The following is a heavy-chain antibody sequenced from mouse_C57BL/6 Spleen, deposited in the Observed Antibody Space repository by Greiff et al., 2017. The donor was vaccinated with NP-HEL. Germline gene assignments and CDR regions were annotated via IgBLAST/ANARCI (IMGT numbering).Heavy chain of an antibody. Sequence: QVHVKQPGAELVKPGASVKMSCKASGYTFTSYWITWVKQRPGQGLEWIGDIYPGSGSTNYNEKFKSKATLTVDTSSSTAYMQLSSLTSEDSAVYYCARGNWDGYYFDYWGQGTTLTVSS. CDR3: ARGNWDGYYFDY. CDR2: IYPGSGST. D-gene: IGHD4-1*01. CDR1: GYTFTSYW. J-gene: IGHJ2*01. V-gene: IGHV1-55*01.